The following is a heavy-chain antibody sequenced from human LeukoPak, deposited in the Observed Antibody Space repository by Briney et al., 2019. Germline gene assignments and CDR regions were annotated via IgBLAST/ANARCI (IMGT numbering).Heavy chain of an antibody. V-gene: IGHV3-48*01. Sequence: GGSLRLSCTASGFTFNIYNMNWVRQAPGKGLEWVSYISSSSGTIYYADSVKGRFSISRDSSKNILYLQMNSLRAEDTAVYYCAKDRCSNGVGCYYYYMDVWGKGTTVTISS. D-gene: IGHD2-8*01. J-gene: IGHJ6*03. CDR2: ISSSSGTI. CDR3: AKDRCSNGVGCYYYYMDV. CDR1: GFTFNIYN.